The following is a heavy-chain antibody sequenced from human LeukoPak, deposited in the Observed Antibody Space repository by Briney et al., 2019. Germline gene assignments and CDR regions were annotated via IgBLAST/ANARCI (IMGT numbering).Heavy chain of an antibody. J-gene: IGHJ4*02. CDR3: ARRPSRYCSGGSCYSTYYFDY. Sequence: SETLSLTCTVSGGSICSSSYYWGWIRQPPGKGLEWIGSIYYSGSTYYNPSLKSRVTISVDTSKNQFSLKLSSVTAADTAVYYCARRPSRYCSGGSCYSTYYFDYWGQGTLVTVSS. D-gene: IGHD2-15*01. CDR2: IYYSGST. CDR1: GGSICSSSYY. V-gene: IGHV4-39*01.